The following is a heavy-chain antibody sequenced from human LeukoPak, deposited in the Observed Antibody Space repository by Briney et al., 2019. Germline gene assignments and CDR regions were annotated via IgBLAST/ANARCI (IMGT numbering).Heavy chain of an antibody. CDR3: AKVGKAAVMRAVFDY. CDR2: ISGSGDNT. CDR1: GFTFSSYA. J-gene: IGHJ4*02. V-gene: IGHV3-23*01. Sequence: GGSLRLSCGASGFTFSSYAMSWVRQAPGKGLEWVSGISGSGDNTYYADSVKGRFTISRDNSKNTLYLQMNSLSAEDTAIYYCAKVGKAAVMRAVFDYWGQGTLVTVSS. D-gene: IGHD2-2*01.